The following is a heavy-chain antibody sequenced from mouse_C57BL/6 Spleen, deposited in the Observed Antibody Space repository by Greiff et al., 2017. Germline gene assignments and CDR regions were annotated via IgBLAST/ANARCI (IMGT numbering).Heavy chain of an antibody. CDR3: ARHEGGRYGSSYAMDY. CDR1: GFSLTSYG. V-gene: IGHV2-6-1*01. D-gene: IGHD1-1*01. CDR2: IWSDGST. J-gene: IGHJ4*01. Sequence: VNVVESGPGLVAPSQSLSITCTVSGFSLTSYGVHWVRQPPGKGLEWLVVIWSDGSTTYNSALKSRLSISKDNSKSQVFLKMNSLQTDDTAMYYCARHEGGRYGSSYAMDYWGQGTSFTVSS.